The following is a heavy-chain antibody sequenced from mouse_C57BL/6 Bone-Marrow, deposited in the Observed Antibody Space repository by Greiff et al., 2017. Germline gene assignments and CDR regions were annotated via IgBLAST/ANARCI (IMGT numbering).Heavy chain of an antibody. CDR1: GYTFTSYW. Sequence: QVQLQQPGAELVTPGASVKLSCKASGYTFTSYWMHWVKQRPGRGLEWIGRIDPNSGGTKYNEKFKSKATLTVDKPSSTAYMQLSSLTSEDSAVYYCALYYYGSSWYYAMDYWGQGTSVTVSS. CDR3: ALYYYGSSWYYAMDY. V-gene: IGHV1-72*01. J-gene: IGHJ4*01. D-gene: IGHD1-1*01. CDR2: IDPNSGGT.